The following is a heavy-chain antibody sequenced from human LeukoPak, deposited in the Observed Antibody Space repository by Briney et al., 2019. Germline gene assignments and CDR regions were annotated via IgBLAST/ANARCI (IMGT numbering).Heavy chain of an antibody. CDR1: GFTFSSYA. CDR2: INWNGGST. V-gene: IGHV3-20*04. Sequence: GGSLRLSCAASGFTFSSYAMSWVRQAPGKGLEWVSGINWNGGSTGYADSVKGRFTISRDNAKNSLYLQMNSLRAEDTALYYCATDSSGYYYSDYWGQGTLVTVSS. D-gene: IGHD3-22*01. J-gene: IGHJ4*02. CDR3: ATDSSGYYYSDY.